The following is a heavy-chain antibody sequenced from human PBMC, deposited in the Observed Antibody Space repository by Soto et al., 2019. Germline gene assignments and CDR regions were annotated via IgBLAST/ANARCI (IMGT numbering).Heavy chain of an antibody. V-gene: IGHV3-15*01. CDR1: GFTFKNAW. J-gene: IGHJ4*02. CDR2: IKKITEGWTT. D-gene: IGHD2-21*02. Sequence: EVQLVESGGGLVKPGSSLRLSCVASGFTFKNAWMNWVRQCPGKGLEWVGRIKKITEGWTTHYTAPVKGSFTISRDDSRSTVYLQINSLKVEDTAVYYCATEVFAVVTSVTSDNCWGQGTLVTVSS. CDR3: ATEVFAVVTSVTSDNC.